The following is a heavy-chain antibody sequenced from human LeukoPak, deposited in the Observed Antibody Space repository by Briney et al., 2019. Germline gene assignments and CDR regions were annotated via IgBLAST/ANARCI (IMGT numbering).Heavy chain of an antibody. Sequence: PGGSLRLSCAASGFTFSSCAMSWVRQAPGKGVEWGSAISGSGGRPYYADSVKGRFTISRDNSKNTLYLQMNSLRAEDTAVYYCARHPEPGYCSSTSCHESYFDYWGQGTLVTVSS. CDR2: ISGSGGRP. V-gene: IGHV3-23*01. CDR3: ARHPEPGYCSSTSCHESYFDY. D-gene: IGHD2-2*01. J-gene: IGHJ4*02. CDR1: GFTFSSCA.